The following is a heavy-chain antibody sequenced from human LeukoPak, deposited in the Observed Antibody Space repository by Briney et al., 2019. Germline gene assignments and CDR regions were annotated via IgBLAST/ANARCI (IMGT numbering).Heavy chain of an antibody. Sequence: ASVKVSCKASGYTFTGYCMHWVRQAPGQGLEWMGWIDPNSGGTNYAQKFQGRVTMTRDTSISTAYMELSRLRSDDTAVYYCARDRIRSIAVAGTGLTDYWGQGTLVTVSS. CDR3: ARDRIRSIAVAGTGLTDY. V-gene: IGHV1-2*02. CDR1: GYTFTGYC. J-gene: IGHJ4*02. D-gene: IGHD6-19*01. CDR2: IDPNSGGT.